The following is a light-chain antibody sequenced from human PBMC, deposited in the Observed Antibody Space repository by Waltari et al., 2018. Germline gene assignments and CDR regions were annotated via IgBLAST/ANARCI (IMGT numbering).Light chain of an antibody. J-gene: IGKJ1*01. CDR3: QQYYTVSRT. CDR1: ETILFNSNNKNY. Sequence: DIVMTQSPDSLAVPLGERATINCKSSETILFNSNNKNYLAWYQQKAGKPPKLLVNWASTRESGVPDRFSGSGSGTDFTLTISSLQAEDVAVYYCQQYYTVSRTFGQGTRVEIK. CDR2: WAS. V-gene: IGKV4-1*01.